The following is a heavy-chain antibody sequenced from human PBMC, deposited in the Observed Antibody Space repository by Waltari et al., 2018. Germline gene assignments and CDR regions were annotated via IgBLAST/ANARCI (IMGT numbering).Heavy chain of an antibody. V-gene: IGHV1-2*02. CDR3: ARVLMNDAFDI. CDR1: GYSFNDYY. Sequence: QVQLVQSGAEVKKPGASVKVSCKASGYSFNDYYIHWVRQAPGQGLEWMGGINPKNGVGKVTQKLQGRVTMTRDTTISTAYMELSSLRSDDTAVYYCARVLMNDAFDIWGPGTMVTVSS. CDR2: INPKNGVG. J-gene: IGHJ3*02.